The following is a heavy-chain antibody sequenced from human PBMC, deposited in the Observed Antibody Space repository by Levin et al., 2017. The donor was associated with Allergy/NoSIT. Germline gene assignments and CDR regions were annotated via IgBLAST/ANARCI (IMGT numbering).Heavy chain of an antibody. CDR2: ISGSGDST. CDR1: GFTFSSYT. J-gene: IGHJ4*02. CDR3: AKGCGVDGDGYHKDY. Sequence: LSLTCVASGFTFSSYTMSWVRQAPGKGLEWVSGISGSGDSTYYADSVKGRFTISRDNSKNTLYLQMNSLRTEDTAIYYCAKGCGVDGDGYHKDYWGQGTLITVSS. V-gene: IGHV3-23*01. D-gene: IGHD2-21*02.